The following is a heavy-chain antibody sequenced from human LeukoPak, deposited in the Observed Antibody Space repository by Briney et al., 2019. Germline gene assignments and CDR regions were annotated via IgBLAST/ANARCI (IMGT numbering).Heavy chain of an antibody. D-gene: IGHD3-10*01. CDR1: GFTFSSYA. J-gene: IGHJ3*02. Sequence: QPGRSLRLSYAASGFTFSSYAMSWVRQAPGKGLEWVSAISGSGGSTYYADSVKGRFTISRDNSKNSLYLQMNSLRAEDTAVYYCARGGGSYAFDIWGQGTMVTVSS. CDR2: ISGSGGST. CDR3: ARGGGSYAFDI. V-gene: IGHV3-23*01.